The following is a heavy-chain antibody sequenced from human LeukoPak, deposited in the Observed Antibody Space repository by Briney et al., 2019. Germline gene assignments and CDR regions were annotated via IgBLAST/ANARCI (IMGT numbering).Heavy chain of an antibody. Sequence: PGGSLRLSCAASGFTFSSYWMHWVRQAPGKGLVWVSRINSDGSSTSYADSVKGRFTISRDNAKNSLHLQMTSLRAEDTAMYYCARLSAMLRGPEPIYYFDYWGQGTLVTVSS. CDR2: INSDGSST. CDR3: ARLSAMLRGPEPIYYFDY. J-gene: IGHJ4*01. D-gene: IGHD3-10*01. V-gene: IGHV3-74*01. CDR1: GFTFSSYW.